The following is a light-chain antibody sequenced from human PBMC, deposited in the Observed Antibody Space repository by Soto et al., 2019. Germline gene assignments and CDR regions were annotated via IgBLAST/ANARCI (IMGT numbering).Light chain of an antibody. Sequence: QSVLTQPRSVSGSPGQSVAISCTGTISDVGGYNYVSWYQQHPGKAPKLMIYDVSKRPSGVPDRFSGSKSDNTASLTISGLQAEDEADYYCCSYAGTYTVVFGGGTKLTVL. CDR3: CSYAGTYTVV. V-gene: IGLV2-11*01. J-gene: IGLJ2*01. CDR1: ISDVGGYNY. CDR2: DVS.